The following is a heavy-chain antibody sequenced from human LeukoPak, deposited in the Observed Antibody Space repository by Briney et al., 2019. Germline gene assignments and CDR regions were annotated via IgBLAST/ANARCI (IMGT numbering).Heavy chain of an antibody. Sequence: SETLSLTCAVYGGSFSGYYWSWIRQPPGKGLEWIGEINHSGSTNYNPSLKSRVTISVDTSKNQFSLKLSSVTAPDTAVYYCARGRGSYRAFDIWGQGTMVTVSS. J-gene: IGHJ3*02. CDR3: ARGRGSYRAFDI. CDR1: GGSFSGYY. CDR2: INHSGST. D-gene: IGHD1-26*01. V-gene: IGHV4-34*01.